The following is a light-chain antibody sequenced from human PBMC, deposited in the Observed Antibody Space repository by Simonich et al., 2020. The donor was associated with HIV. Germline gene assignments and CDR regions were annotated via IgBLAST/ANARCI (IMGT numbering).Light chain of an antibody. V-gene: IGLV2-11*01. CDR1: SSDVGGYNY. CDR2: DVT. CDR3: SSYAGIYTFWV. Sequence: QSALTQPASVSVSPVQSITISCSGTSSDVGGYNYVSWYQQHPGKAPKLMIYDVTKRPSGVPDRFSGSKSDNTASLTISGLQAEDEANYYCSSYAGIYTFWVFGGGSKLTVL. J-gene: IGLJ3*02.